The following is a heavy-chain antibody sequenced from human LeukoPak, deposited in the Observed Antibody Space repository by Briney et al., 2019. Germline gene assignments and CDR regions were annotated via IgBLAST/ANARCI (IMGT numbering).Heavy chain of an antibody. J-gene: IGHJ4*02. V-gene: IGHV3-48*01. D-gene: IGHD3-22*01. CDR1: GFTLSTYS. Sequence: GGSLRLSCAASGFTLSTYSMNWVRQAPGKGLEWVSYISSSSNIIYYAVSVKGRFTISRDNSKNTLYLQMNSLRAEDTAVYYCAKKMAYYYDSSGYPDDYWGQGTLVNVSS. CDR2: ISSSSNII. CDR3: AKKMAYYYDSSGYPDDY.